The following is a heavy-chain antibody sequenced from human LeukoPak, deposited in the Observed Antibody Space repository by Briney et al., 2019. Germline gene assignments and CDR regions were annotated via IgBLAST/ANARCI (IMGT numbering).Heavy chain of an antibody. CDR2: ISGSNTTI. V-gene: IGHV3-48*04. Sequence: GGSLRLSCAASGFTFSNFNMNWVRQAPGKGLEWISYISGSNTTIYYADSVKGRFTISRDNAKNSLFLQMNSLRAEDTAVYYCARDHLWFGDFDSWGQGTLVTVSS. J-gene: IGHJ4*02. D-gene: IGHD3-10*01. CDR3: ARDHLWFGDFDS. CDR1: GFTFSNFN.